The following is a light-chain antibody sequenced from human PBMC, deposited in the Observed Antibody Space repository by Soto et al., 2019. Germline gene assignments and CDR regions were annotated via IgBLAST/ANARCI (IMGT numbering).Light chain of an antibody. J-gene: IGLJ1*01. Sequence: QSVLTQPASVSGSPGQSITISFSGSSSDVGGYVYVSWYQQHPGKAPKLMIYEVSNRPSGISNRFSGSKSGNTASLTISGLQPEDEADYYCSSYTTSNYVFGTGTKVTVL. CDR1: SSDVGGYVY. CDR3: SSYTTSNYV. V-gene: IGLV2-14*01. CDR2: EVS.